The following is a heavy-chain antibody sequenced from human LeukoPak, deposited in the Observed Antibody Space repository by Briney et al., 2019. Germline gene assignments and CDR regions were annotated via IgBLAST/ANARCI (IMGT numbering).Heavy chain of an antibody. V-gene: IGHV3-33*01. J-gene: IGHJ4*02. CDR3: ARDRVVVPAAIPRYYFDY. D-gene: IGHD2-2*02. Sequence: GRSLRLSCAASGFTFSSYGMHWVRQAPGKGLEWVAVIWYDGSNKYYADSVKGRFTISRDNSKNTLYLQMNSLRAEDTAVYYCARDRVVVPAAIPRYYFDYWGQGTLVTVSS. CDR1: GFTFSSYG. CDR2: IWYDGSNK.